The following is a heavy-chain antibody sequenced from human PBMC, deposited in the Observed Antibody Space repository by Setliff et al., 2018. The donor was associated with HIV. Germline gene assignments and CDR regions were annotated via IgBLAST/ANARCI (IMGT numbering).Heavy chain of an antibody. V-gene: IGHV1-46*01. CDR3: AKDIPGPATNSGRIKNWFDP. CDR1: GYTFTSDY. J-gene: IGHJ5*02. Sequence: ASVKVSCKASGYTFTSDYIHWVRQAPGQGLEWMGIINPDGNPTSYAQKFQGRLTMTRDTSTNTVYMELSSLRSEDTAVSYCAKDIPGPATNSGRIKNWFDPGGEGTRVTVSS. CDR2: INPDGNPT. D-gene: IGHD6-19*01.